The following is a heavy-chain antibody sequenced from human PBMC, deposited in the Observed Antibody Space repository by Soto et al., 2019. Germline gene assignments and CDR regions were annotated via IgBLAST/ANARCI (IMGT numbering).Heavy chain of an antibody. V-gene: IGHV1-69*01. J-gene: IGHJ4*02. CDR2: VIPIFGSA. Sequence: QVILVQSGAEVKKPASSVKVSCKASGGTFTNSAISWVRQAPGQGLEWMGVVIPIFGSANYAQRFQDRVTITADESTSTAYMELSSLRSEDTAVYFCARDSRTTFYDDRGYLDSWGQGTPVTVSS. CDR3: ARDSRTTFYDDRGYLDS. D-gene: IGHD3-22*01. CDR1: GGTFTNSA.